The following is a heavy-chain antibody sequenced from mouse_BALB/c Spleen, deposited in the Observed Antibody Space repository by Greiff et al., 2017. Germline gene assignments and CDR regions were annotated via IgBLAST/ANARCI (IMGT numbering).Heavy chain of an antibody. V-gene: IGHV8-8*01. CDR1: GFSLSTSGMG. J-gene: IGHJ1*01. Sequence: QVTLKVSGPGILQPSQTLSLTCSFSGFSLSTSGMGVGWIRQPSGKGLEWLAHIWWDDDKRYNPALKSRLTISKDTSSNQVFLKIASVDTADTATYYCARIAFIYYYGSSYWYFDVWGAGTTVTVSS. D-gene: IGHD1-1*01. CDR2: IWWDDDK. CDR3: ARIAFIYYYGSSYWYFDV.